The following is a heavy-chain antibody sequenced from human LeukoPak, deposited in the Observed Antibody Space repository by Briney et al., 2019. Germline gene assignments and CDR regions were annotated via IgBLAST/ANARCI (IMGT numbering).Heavy chain of an antibody. V-gene: IGHV4-59*01. Sequence: SETLSLTCTLSGRPISSFYWGWIRQSPGKGLGWIGYNYYSGSANYHPSLKSRVTISVDASKNQFSLKLSSVTAADTAVYYCARGDYGDSDYWGQGILVTVSS. D-gene: IGHD4-17*01. CDR2: NYYSGSA. J-gene: IGHJ4*02. CDR1: GRPISSFY. CDR3: ARGDYGDSDY.